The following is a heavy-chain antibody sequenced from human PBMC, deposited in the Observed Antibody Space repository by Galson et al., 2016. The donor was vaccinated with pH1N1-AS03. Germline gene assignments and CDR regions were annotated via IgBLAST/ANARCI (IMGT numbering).Heavy chain of an antibody. CDR3: ARVVCGGDCYPLRGYFDL. J-gene: IGHJ2*01. CDR2: ISGSGNTI. CDR1: GFTFNNYG. V-gene: IGHV3-48*03. D-gene: IGHD2-21*01. Sequence: SLRLSCAASGFTFNNYGANWVRQAPGKGLEWLAYISGSGNTIFYANSVEGRFTISRDNAKDSVFLHMSTLKAEDTAVYYCARVVCGGDCYPLRGYFDLWGRGTVATVSS.